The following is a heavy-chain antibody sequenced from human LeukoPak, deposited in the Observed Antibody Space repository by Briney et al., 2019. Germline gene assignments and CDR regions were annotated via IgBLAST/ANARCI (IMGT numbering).Heavy chain of an antibody. CDR2: IYYSGRT. D-gene: IGHD3-22*01. V-gene: IGHV4-59*01. Sequence: SETLSLTCTVPGGSISSYYWRWIRQPPGKGLEWIGYIYYSGRTNYNPSLTSRVTISVDTSRNQFSLKLSSVTAADTAVYYCARFDTSGYRAFDFWGQGTMVTVSS. J-gene: IGHJ3*01. CDR1: GGSISSYY. CDR3: ARFDTSGYRAFDF.